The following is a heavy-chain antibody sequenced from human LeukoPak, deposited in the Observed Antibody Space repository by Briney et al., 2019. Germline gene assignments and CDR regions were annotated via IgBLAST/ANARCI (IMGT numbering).Heavy chain of an antibody. D-gene: IGHD5-18*01. CDR1: GFTFSSYA. CDR2: ISYDGSNK. V-gene: IGHV3-30-3*01. J-gene: IGHJ4*02. Sequence: TGRSLRLSCAASGFTFSSYAMHWVRQAPGKGLEWVAVISYDGSNKYYADSVKGRFTISRDNSKNTLYLQMNSLRAEDTAVYYCARAPYGYPSAYWGQGTLVTVSS. CDR3: ARAPYGYPSAY.